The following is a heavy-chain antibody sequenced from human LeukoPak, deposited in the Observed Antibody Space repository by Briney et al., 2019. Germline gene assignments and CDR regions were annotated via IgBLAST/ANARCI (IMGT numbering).Heavy chain of an antibody. Sequence: GASVKVSCKASGYTFTGYYMHWVRQAPGQGLEWMGWINPNSGGTNYAQKFQGRVTMTRDTSISTAYMELSRLRSDDTAVYYCAINREVLLYGSGLDVWGKGTTVTVSS. CDR3: AINREVLLYGSGLDV. CDR1: GYTFTGYY. J-gene: IGHJ6*04. V-gene: IGHV1-2*02. D-gene: IGHD3-10*01. CDR2: INPNSGGT.